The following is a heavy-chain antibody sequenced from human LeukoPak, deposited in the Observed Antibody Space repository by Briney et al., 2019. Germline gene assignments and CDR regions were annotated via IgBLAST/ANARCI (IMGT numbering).Heavy chain of an antibody. J-gene: IGHJ6*02. CDR2: IKQDGSEK. Sequence: GGSLRLSCAASGFTFSSYWMSRVRQAPGKGLEWVANIKQDGSEKYYVDSVKGRFTISRDNAKNSLYLQMNSLRAEDTAVYYCARDPITMVRGVIHTYYYYYGMDVWGQGTTVTVSS. CDR3: ARDPITMVRGVIHTYYYYYGMDV. CDR1: GFTFSSYW. V-gene: IGHV3-7*03. D-gene: IGHD3-10*01.